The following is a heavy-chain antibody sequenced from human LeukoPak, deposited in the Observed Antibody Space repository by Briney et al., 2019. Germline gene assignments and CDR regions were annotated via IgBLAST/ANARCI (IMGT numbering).Heavy chain of an antibody. V-gene: IGHV4-4*07. D-gene: IGHD6-13*01. Sequence: PSETLSLTCTVSGGSISSFYWSWIRQPAGKGLEWIGRIYTSGSTNYNPSLKSRVTISVDTSKNQFSLKLSSVTAADTAVYYCARAPYSSSWYDGLMGAFDIWGQGTMVTVSS. CDR2: IYTSGST. J-gene: IGHJ3*02. CDR1: GGSISSFY. CDR3: ARAPYSSSWYDGLMGAFDI.